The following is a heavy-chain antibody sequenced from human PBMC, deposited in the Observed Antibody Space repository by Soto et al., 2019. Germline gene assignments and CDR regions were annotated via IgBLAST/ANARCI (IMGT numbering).Heavy chain of an antibody. CDR1: GFSFNYYA. CDR2: IRGSGGSS. J-gene: IGHJ4*02. V-gene: IGHV3-23*01. D-gene: IGHD5-12*01. CDR3: AKGSIEYSASVDY. Sequence: EVQLLESGGGLIQPGGSLRLSCSASGFSFNYYAMMWVRQAPGKGLEWVAVIRGSGGSSYFADSAKGRFTISRDNSKNMLYLEMNSLRAEDTARYFCAKGSIEYSASVDYWGQGTRVIVSS.